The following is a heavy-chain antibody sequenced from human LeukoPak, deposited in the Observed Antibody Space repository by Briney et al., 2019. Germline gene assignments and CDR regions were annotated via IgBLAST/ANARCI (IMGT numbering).Heavy chain of an antibody. CDR2: IIPIFGTA. CDR1: GGTFSSYA. Sequence: ASVKVSCKASGGTFSSYAISWVRQAPGQGLEWMGGIIPIFGTANYAQKFQGRVTITADESTSTAYMELSSLRSEDTAVYYCTRDLRGYGSGSYYGLRRSYYYYYMDVWGKGTTVTVSS. D-gene: IGHD3-10*01. J-gene: IGHJ6*03. CDR3: TRDLRGYGSGSYYGLRRSYYYYYMDV. V-gene: IGHV1-69*13.